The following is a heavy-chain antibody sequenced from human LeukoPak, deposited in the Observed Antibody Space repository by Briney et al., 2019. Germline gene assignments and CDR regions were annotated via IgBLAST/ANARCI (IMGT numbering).Heavy chain of an antibody. CDR2: ISSSSSSYI. J-gene: IGHJ6*03. V-gene: IGHV3-21*01. D-gene: IGHD2-2*01. Sequence: PGGSLRLSCAASGFTFGSYSMNWVRQAPGKGREWVSSISSSSSSYIYYADSVKGRFTISRDNAKNSLYLQMNSLRAEDTAVYYCAREVVVPAAARHYYYYYYMDVWGKGTTVTVSS. CDR1: GFTFGSYS. CDR3: AREVVVPAAARHYYYYYYMDV.